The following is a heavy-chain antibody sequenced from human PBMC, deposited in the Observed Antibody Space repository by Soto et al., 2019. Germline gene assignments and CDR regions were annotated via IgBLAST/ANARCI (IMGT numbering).Heavy chain of an antibody. J-gene: IGHJ3*02. CDR3: ARGRYNGNQGAFDI. CDR1: GGSISSNDYY. D-gene: IGHD1-20*01. Sequence: SETLSLTCTVSGGSISSNDYYWSWIRQPPGKGLEWIGYIYYSGSTYYNPSLKSRVTISADTSKTQFSLKLTSVTAADTAVYYCARGRYNGNQGAFDIWGQGTVVTVSS. V-gene: IGHV4-30-4*01. CDR2: IYYSGST.